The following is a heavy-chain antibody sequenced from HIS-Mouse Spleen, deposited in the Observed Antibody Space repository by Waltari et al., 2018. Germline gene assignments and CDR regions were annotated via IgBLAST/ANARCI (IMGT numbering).Heavy chain of an antibody. CDR2: INQSGST. Sequence: QVQLQQWGAGLLKPSETLSLTCAVYGGSFSGYYWSWIRQPPGKGLEWIGEINQSGSTNSNPSLKGRVTISVDTSKNQFSLKLSSVTAAATAVYYCARGAGYCSSTSCYERFDYWGQGTLVTVSS. CDR1: GGSFSGYY. V-gene: IGHV4-34*01. CDR3: ARGAGYCSSTSCYERFDY. D-gene: IGHD2-2*01. J-gene: IGHJ4*02.